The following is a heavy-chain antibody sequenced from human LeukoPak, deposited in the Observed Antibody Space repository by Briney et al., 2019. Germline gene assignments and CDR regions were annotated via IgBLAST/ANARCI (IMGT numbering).Heavy chain of an antibody. Sequence: ASVKVSCKASGGTFSSYAISWVRQAPGQGREWMGGIIPIFGTANYAQKFQGRVTITADESTSTAYMELSSLRSDDTAVYYCARLPGYSGYDYGVIDYYYYYMDVWGKGTTVTISS. CDR1: GGTFSSYA. V-gene: IGHV1-69*13. D-gene: IGHD5-12*01. CDR3: ARLPGYSGYDYGVIDYYYYYMDV. J-gene: IGHJ6*03. CDR2: IIPIFGTA.